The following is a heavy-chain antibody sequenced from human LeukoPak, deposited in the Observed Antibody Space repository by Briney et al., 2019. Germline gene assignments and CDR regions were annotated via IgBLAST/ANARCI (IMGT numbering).Heavy chain of an antibody. CDR3: ARHIVVVSTPADWFDP. J-gene: IGHJ5*02. V-gene: IGHV4-39*01. CDR2: IYYTGST. D-gene: IGHD2-21*01. CDR1: GGSISSSSYY. Sequence: SETLSLTCTVSGGSISSSSYYWGWIRQPPGRGLEWIGSIYYTGSTYYNPSLKSRVTISVDMSKNQFSLKLSSVSAADTALYYCARHIVVVSTPADWFDPWGQGTLVTVSS.